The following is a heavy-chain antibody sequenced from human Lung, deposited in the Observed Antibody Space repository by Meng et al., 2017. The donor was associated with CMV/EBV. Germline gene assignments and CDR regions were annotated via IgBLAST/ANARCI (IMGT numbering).Heavy chain of an antibody. Sequence: ASVKVSCKASGYTFTDHYFHWVRQAPGQGLEWMGWIYPNSGGTHYAQKFQGRLTVTTDTSISTGYMELSSQGSDDTAVYYCARDNDWGPDYWGQGTLVTVSS. CDR3: ARDNDWGPDY. CDR2: IYPNSGGT. J-gene: IGHJ4*02. CDR1: GYTFTDHY. V-gene: IGHV1-2*02. D-gene: IGHD3-9*01.